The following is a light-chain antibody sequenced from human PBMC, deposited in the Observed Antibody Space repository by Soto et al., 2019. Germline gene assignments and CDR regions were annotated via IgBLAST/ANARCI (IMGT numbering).Light chain of an antibody. V-gene: IGKV1-12*01. J-gene: IGKJ1*01. CDR1: QDISGR. CDR3: LQAASFPRT. Sequence: IQMYHSPSSVSASVGDSVTVTWWASQDISGRLAWFQQKPGKAPKFLISHASRLQNGVPSRFSGSESGTDFTLTINGLQPEDFATYYCLQAASFPRTFGQGTMVDIK. CDR2: HAS.